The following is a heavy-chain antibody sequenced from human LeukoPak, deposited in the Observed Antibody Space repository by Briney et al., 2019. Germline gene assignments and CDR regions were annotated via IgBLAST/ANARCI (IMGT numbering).Heavy chain of an antibody. Sequence: SQTLSLTCTVSGGSISSGSYYWSWIRQPAGKGLEWIGRIYTSGSTNYNPSLKSRVTISVDTSKNQFSLKLSSVTAADTAVYYCASCGGGCWNWGQGTLVTVSS. CDR1: GGSISSGSYY. V-gene: IGHV4-61*02. D-gene: IGHD2-21*01. CDR2: IYTSGST. J-gene: IGHJ4*02. CDR3: ASCGGGCWN.